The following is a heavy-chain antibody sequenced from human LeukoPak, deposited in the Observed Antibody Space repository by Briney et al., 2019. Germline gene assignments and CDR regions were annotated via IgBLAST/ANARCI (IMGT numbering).Heavy chain of an antibody. CDR3: ARGLPSLRFLEWSYYYYGMDV. CDR2: IIPIFGTA. Sequence: SVKVSCKASGGTFSSYAISWVQQAPGQGLEWMGGIIPIFGTANYAQKFQGRVTITADESTSTAYMELSSLRSEDTAVYYCARGLPSLRFLEWSYYYYGMDVWGQGTTVTVSS. D-gene: IGHD3-3*01. CDR1: GGTFSSYA. J-gene: IGHJ6*02. V-gene: IGHV1-69*01.